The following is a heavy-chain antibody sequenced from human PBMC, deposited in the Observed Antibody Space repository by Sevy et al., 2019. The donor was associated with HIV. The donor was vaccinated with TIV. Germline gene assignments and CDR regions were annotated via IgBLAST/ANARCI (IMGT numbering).Heavy chain of an antibody. CDR2: IRSKAYGGTT. CDR3: TRDDLNYDFWSGYSKFYGMDV. Sequence: GGSLRLSCTASGFTFGDYAMSWVRQAPGKGLEWVGFIRSKAYGGTTEYAASVKGRFTISRDDSKSIAYLQMNSLKTEETAVYYCTRDDLNYDFWSGYSKFYGMDVWGQGTTVTVSS. CDR1: GFTFGDYA. D-gene: IGHD3-3*01. J-gene: IGHJ6*02. V-gene: IGHV3-49*04.